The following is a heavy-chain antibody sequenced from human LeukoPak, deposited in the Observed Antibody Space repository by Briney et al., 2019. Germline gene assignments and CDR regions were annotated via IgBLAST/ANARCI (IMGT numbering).Heavy chain of an antibody. D-gene: IGHD1-26*01. CDR2: IYHSGST. CDR3: ASQSIVGATSPFDY. Sequence: PSETLSLTCAVYGGSFSGYYWSWIRQPPGKGLEWIGEIYHSGSTNYNPSLKSRVTISVDKSKNQFSLKLSSVTAADTAVYYCASQSIVGATSPFDYWGQGTLVTVSS. V-gene: IGHV4-34*01. CDR1: GGSFSGYY. J-gene: IGHJ4*02.